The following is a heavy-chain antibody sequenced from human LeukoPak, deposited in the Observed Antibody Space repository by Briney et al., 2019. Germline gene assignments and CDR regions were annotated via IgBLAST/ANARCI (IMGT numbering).Heavy chain of an antibody. Sequence: ASVKVSCKASGCTFTGYYMHWVRQAPGQGLEWMGRINPNSGGTNYAQKFQGRVTMTRDTSISTAYMELSRLRSDDTAVYYCVLYDSSGYYYFDYWGQGTLVTVSS. CDR3: VLYDSSGYYYFDY. CDR2: INPNSGGT. CDR1: GCTFTGYY. D-gene: IGHD3-22*01. J-gene: IGHJ4*02. V-gene: IGHV1-2*06.